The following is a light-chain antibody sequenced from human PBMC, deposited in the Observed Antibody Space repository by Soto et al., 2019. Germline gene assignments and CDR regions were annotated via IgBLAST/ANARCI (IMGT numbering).Light chain of an antibody. J-gene: IGKJ1*01. CDR3: QHYNSYGT. CDR2: DAS. V-gene: IGKV1-5*01. CDR1: QSISSW. Sequence: DIQMTQSPSTLSASLGDRVIITCRASQSISSWLAWYQQKPGKVPNLLIYDASSLETGVPSRFSGSGPGTEFTLTISSLQPDDFATYYCQHYNSYGTFGQGTKVDIK.